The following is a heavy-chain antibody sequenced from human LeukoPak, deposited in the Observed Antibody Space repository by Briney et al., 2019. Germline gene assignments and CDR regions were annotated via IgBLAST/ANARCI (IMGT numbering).Heavy chain of an antibody. D-gene: IGHD3-22*01. V-gene: IGHV1-69*13. J-gene: IGHJ6*02. CDR1: GGTFSSYA. CDR3: ARDRYYDSSVPNMDV. Sequence: SAKVSCKASGGTFSSYAISWVRQAPGQGLEWMGGIIPIFGTANYAQKFQGRVTITADESTSTAYMELSSLRSEDTAVYYCARDRYYDSSVPNMDVWGQGTTVTVSS. CDR2: IIPIFGTA.